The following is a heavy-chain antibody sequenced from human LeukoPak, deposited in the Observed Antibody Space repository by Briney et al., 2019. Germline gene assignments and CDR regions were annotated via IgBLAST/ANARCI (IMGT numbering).Heavy chain of an antibody. Sequence: GESLKISRKGSGYSFTTYWIGWVGQMPGKGLGWMGIIYPGDSATRYSPSFQGQVTISADKSISTAYRQWSSLKASDTAMYYCARQNGLFHFDYWGQGTLVTVSS. CDR2: IYPGDSAT. CDR3: ARQNGLFHFDY. V-gene: IGHV5-51*01. J-gene: IGHJ4*02. CDR1: GYSFTTYW. D-gene: IGHD3-22*01.